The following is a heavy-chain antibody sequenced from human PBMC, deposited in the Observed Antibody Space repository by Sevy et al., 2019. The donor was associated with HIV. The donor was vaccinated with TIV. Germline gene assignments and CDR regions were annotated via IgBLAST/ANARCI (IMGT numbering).Heavy chain of an antibody. V-gene: IGHV3-66*02. CDR3: VSLFLSYRSGWSYFDY. D-gene: IGHD6-19*01. CDR1: GFTVNDKY. Sequence: GGSLRLSCAISGFTVNDKYIIWVRQAPGKGLEWVSVIFSSGSTYYADSAKGRFTISRDNSKNTVVLQMNSVRAEATAVYYCVSLFLSYRSGWSYFDYWGQGTLVTVSS. J-gene: IGHJ4*02. CDR2: IFSSGST.